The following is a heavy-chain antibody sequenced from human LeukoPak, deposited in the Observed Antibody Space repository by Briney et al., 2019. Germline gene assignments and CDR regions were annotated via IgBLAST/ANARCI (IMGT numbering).Heavy chain of an antibody. CDR1: GYTFTGYY. CDR2: INPNSGGT. CDR3: ASLVNIAAAGDDAFDI. D-gene: IGHD6-13*01. V-gene: IGHV1-2*02. Sequence: ASVKLSCKASGYTFTGYYMHWVRQAPGQGLEWMGWINPNSGGTNYAQKFQGRVTMTRDTSISTAYMELSRLRSDDTAVYYCASLVNIAAAGDDAFDIWGQGTMVTVSS. J-gene: IGHJ3*02.